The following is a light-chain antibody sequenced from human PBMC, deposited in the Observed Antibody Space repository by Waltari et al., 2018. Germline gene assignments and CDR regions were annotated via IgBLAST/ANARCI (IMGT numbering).Light chain of an antibody. CDR1: NSNTGGNS. Sequence: QSVLTQPPSASGTPGQRVTISCSGSNSNTGGNSVNWYQQLPGTAPKLLVYNDNQGPSGVPDRFSASKSGTSASLAITGLQSEDEADYYCATWDDDLGGVFGGGTRLTVL. CDR3: ATWDDDLGGV. J-gene: IGLJ3*02. V-gene: IGLV1-44*01. CDR2: NDN.